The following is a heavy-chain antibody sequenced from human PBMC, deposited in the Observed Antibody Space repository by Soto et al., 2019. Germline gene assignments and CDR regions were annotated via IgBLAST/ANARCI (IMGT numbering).Heavy chain of an antibody. CDR1: GYTFTSYA. CDR3: ARGTPRRHIVVVTAILPDY. J-gene: IGHJ4*02. Sequence: ASVKVSCKVSGYTFTSYAMHWVRQAPGQRLEWMGWINAGNGNTKYSQKFQGRVTITRDTSASTAYMELSSLRSEDTAVYYCARGTPRRHIVVVTAILPDYWGQGTLVTVSS. V-gene: IGHV1-3*01. CDR2: INAGNGNT. D-gene: IGHD2-21*02.